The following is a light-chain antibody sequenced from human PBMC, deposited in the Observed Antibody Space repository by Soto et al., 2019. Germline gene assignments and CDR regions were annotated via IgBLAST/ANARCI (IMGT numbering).Light chain of an antibody. CDR1: HSVSTD. CDR2: GAS. J-gene: IGKJ1*01. V-gene: IGKV3-15*01. Sequence: EIVMTQSPDTLSVSPGERGTLSCRASHSVSTDLAWYQLKSGQAPRLLIYGASTRATGVAARFSGSGSGTEFTLTISSLQSEDFAVYYCQQYNKWPRTFGQGTNVEI. CDR3: QQYNKWPRT.